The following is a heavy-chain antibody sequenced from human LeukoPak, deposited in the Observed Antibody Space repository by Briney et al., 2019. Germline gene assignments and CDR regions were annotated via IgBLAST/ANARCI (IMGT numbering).Heavy chain of an antibody. CDR1: GFTFSTYW. CDR3: ARPSYNSGSFFDY. CDR2: IKHDGNEM. J-gene: IGHJ4*02. V-gene: IGHV3-7*01. D-gene: IGHD3-10*01. Sequence: GGSLRLSCTASGFTFSTYWMGWVRQAPGKGPEWVANIKHDGNEMYYVDSVKGRFSISRDNAKNSLYLQMNSLRVEDTAVYYRARPSYNSGSFFDYWGQGSLVTVS.